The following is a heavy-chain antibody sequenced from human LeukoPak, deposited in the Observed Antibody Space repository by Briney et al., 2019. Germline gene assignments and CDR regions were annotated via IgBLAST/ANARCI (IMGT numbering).Heavy chain of an antibody. V-gene: IGHV3-23*01. Sequence: GGSLRLSCAASGFTFSSYAMSWVRQAPGKGLEWVSAISGSGGSTYYADSVKGRFTISRDNSKNTLYLQMNSLRAEDTAVYYCAKGVSRDGYNSRYYFDYWGQGTLVTVSS. J-gene: IGHJ4*02. D-gene: IGHD5-24*01. CDR1: GFTFSSYA. CDR3: AKGVSRDGYNSRYYFDY. CDR2: ISGSGGST.